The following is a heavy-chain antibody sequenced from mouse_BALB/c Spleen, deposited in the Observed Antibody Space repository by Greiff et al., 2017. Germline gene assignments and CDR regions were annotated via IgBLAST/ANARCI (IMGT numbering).Heavy chain of an antibody. Sequence: EVHLVESGGGLVQPGGSLKLSCAASGFTFSSYTMSWVRQTPEKRLEWVAFISNGGGSTYYPDTVKGLFTISRDNAKNTLYLQMSSLKSEDTAMYYCARQGIGNRAWFGYGGQGTLVTVAA. CDR1: GFTFSSYT. CDR2: ISNGGGST. D-gene: IGHD2-1*01. V-gene: IGHV5-12-2*01. J-gene: IGHJ3*01. CDR3: ARQGIGNRAWFGY.